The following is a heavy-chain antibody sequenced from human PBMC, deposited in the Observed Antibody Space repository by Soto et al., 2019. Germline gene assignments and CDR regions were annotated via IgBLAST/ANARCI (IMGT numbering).Heavy chain of an antibody. V-gene: IGHV4-59*01. J-gene: IGHJ4*02. CDR2: IYYSGST. D-gene: IGHD6-6*01. CDR3: ARGRGVAARPFYDY. CDR1: GGSISSYY. Sequence: ASETLSLTRTVSGGSISSYYWSWIRQPPGKGLEWIGYIYYSGSTNYNPSLKSRVTISVDTSKNQFSLKLSSVTAADTAVYYCARGRGVAARPFYDYWGQGTLVTVSS.